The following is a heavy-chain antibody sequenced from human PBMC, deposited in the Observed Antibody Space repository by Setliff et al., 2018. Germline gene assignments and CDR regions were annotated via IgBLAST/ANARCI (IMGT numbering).Heavy chain of an antibody. CDR3: ARDRAYFSSSHDAFDI. CDR1: GYTFTLFG. CDR2: ISAFNSCT. J-gene: IGHJ3*02. Sequence: ASVKVSCKASGYTFTLFGITWVRQAPGQGLECMGWISAFNSCTSYEQKFRGRVTMTTDTSTDTAYMELRNLRSDDTAVYYCARDRAYFSSSHDAFDIWGQGTMVTVSS. D-gene: IGHD2-21*01. V-gene: IGHV1-18*01.